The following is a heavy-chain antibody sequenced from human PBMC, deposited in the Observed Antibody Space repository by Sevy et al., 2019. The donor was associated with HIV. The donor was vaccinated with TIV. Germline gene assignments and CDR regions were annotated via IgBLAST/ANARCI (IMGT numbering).Heavy chain of an antibody. D-gene: IGHD3-9*01. CDR2: IWYDGSDT. J-gene: IGHJ4*02. CDR3: ASAILTGSDF. Sequence: GGSLRLSCAASGFTFSSYGMHWVRQAPGKGLEWVAFIWYDGSDTYYADSVKGRFNISRDNSKNTLYLQMNTLRTEDPAIYYCASAILTGSDFWGQGTLVTVSS. V-gene: IGHV3-30*02. CDR1: GFTFSSYG.